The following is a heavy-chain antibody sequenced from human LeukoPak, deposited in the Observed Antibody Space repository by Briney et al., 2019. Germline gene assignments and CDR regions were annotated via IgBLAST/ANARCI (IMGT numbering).Heavy chain of an antibody. CDR1: GFIFSTYD. CDR2: ISGSGGST. CDR3: AKGMFSGYTN. Sequence: GGTLRLSCAASGFIFSTYDMSWVRQAPGKGLEWVSAISGSGGSTYYADSVKGRFTISRDNSKNTLYLQMNSLRAEDTAVYFCAKGMFSGYTNWGQGTLVTVSS. D-gene: IGHD5-12*01. J-gene: IGHJ4*02. V-gene: IGHV3-23*01.